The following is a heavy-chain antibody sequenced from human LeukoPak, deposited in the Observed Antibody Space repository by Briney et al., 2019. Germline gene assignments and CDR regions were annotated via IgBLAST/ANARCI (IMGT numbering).Heavy chain of an antibody. CDR2: INPDGTTT. V-gene: IGHV3-74*01. D-gene: IGHD1-26*01. J-gene: IGHJ4*02. CDR3: ARGYSGSYRIDY. CDR1: GFTFSNYW. Sequence: GGSLRLSCAASGFTFSNYWVHWVRHAPGMGLVWVSRINPDGTTTSYADSVKGRFTISRDNAKNTLYLQMNSLRAEDTAVYYCARGYSGSYRIDYWGQGTLVTVSS.